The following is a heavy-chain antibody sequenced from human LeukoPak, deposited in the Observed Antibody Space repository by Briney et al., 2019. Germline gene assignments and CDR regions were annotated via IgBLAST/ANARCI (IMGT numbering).Heavy chain of an antibody. CDR3: ARDRNSGWWDLYAPHYYYYYMDV. Sequence: ASVKVSCKASGYTFTGNYMHWVRQAPGQGLEWMGWISAYNGNTNYAQKLQGRVTMTTDTSTSTAYMELRSLRSDDTAVYYCARDRNSGWWDLYAPHYYYYYMDVWGKGTTVTISS. D-gene: IGHD6-19*01. CDR2: ISAYNGNT. J-gene: IGHJ6*03. V-gene: IGHV1-18*04. CDR1: GYTFTGNY.